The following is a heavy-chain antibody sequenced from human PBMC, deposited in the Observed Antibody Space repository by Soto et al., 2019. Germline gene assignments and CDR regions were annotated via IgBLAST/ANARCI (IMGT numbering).Heavy chain of an antibody. CDR2: IVPVVGRA. D-gene: IGHD3-3*02. J-gene: IGHJ6*02. CDR1: GGIFRSYA. CDR3: SREHIHFDLIPHYYYAMDV. Sequence: QVQLVQSGAEVKKPGSTVKVSCKASGGIFRSYAMNWVRQAPGQGLEWVGGIVPVVGRANYAQKFQDRVTISAGDSTTPADMELSSLRSDDTAVYFCSREHIHFDLIPHYYYAMDVWGEGTRVT. V-gene: IGHV1-69*01.